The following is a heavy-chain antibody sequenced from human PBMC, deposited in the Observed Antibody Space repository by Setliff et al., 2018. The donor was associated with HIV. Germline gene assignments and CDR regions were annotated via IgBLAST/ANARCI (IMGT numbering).Heavy chain of an antibody. CDR2: INAGNGNT. Sequence: ASVKVSCKASGYTFRNYAVHWVRQAPGQRLEWMGWINAGNGNTKYSQKFQGRVTMTRDTSARTAYMELSSLRSEDTAVYYCARESASSNYYYYGMDVWSQGTLVTVSS. V-gene: IGHV1-3*01. J-gene: IGHJ6*02. D-gene: IGHD6-19*01. CDR1: GYTFRNYA. CDR3: ARESASSNYYYYGMDV.